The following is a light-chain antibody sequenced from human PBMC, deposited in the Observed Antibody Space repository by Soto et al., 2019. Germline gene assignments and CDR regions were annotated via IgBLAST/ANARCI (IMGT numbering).Light chain of an antibody. V-gene: IGKV1-5*03. CDR3: QQYSKEST. J-gene: IGKJ2*01. CDR1: QNVSNW. CDR2: KAS. Sequence: DVEMTQSPSTLPTSIGDRVTINCRASQNVSNWLAWYQQKPGKAPKLLIYKASRLESGVPSRFSASGSGTDFTLTINSLQSDDFATYFCQQYSKESTFGPGTKLEIK.